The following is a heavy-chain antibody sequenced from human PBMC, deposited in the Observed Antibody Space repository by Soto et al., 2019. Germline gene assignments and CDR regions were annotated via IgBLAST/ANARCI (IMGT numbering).Heavy chain of an antibody. Sequence: VGSLRLSCAVSGFSFSLFWMSWVRQTPGKGLEWVANINEDGSEKFFADSVKGRFTISRDNAKNSLSLQMNSLTADDTAVYYCARTGWPQSSYYFDYWGQGTLVTVSS. D-gene: IGHD3-16*01. CDR2: INEDGSEK. CDR1: GFSFSLFW. V-gene: IGHV3-7*03. J-gene: IGHJ4*02. CDR3: ARTGWPQSSYYFDY.